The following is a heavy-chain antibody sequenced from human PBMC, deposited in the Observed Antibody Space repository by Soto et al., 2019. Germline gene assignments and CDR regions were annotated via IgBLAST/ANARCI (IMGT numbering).Heavy chain of an antibody. CDR3: ARDQGYYDYIWGSYRYYDAFDI. CDR1: GGSISSYY. J-gene: IGHJ3*02. CDR2: IYYSGST. D-gene: IGHD3-16*02. Sequence: QVQLQESGPGLVKPSETLSLTCTVSGGSISSYYWSWIRQPPGKGLEWIGYIYYSGSTNYNPSLKSRVTISVDTSKNQFSLKLSSVTAADTAVYYCARDQGYYDYIWGSYRYYDAFDIWGQGTMVTVSS. V-gene: IGHV4-59*01.